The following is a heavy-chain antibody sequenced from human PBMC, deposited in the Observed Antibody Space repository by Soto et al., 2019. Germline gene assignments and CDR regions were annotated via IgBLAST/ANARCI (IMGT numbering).Heavy chain of an antibody. V-gene: IGHV4-39*01. D-gene: IGHD2-15*01. J-gene: IGHJ3*02. CDR2: IYYSGST. CDR3: ARYDIVVVVAATQAFDI. CDR1: GGSISSSSYY. Sequence: PSETLSLTCTVSGGSISSSSYYWGWIRQPPGKGLEWIGSIYYSGSTYYNPSLKSRVTISVDTSKNQFSLKLSSVTAADTAVYYCARYDIVVVVAATQAFDIPGQGTMVTVS.